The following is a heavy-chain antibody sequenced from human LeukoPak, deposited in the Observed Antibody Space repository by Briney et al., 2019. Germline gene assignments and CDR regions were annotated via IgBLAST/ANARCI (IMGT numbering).Heavy chain of an antibody. V-gene: IGHV4-59*01. Sequence: SETPSLTCTVSGGSISSYYWSWIRQPPGKGLEWIGYIYYSGSTNYNPSLKSRVTISVDTSKNQFSLKLSSVTAADTAVYYCARGGYYYDSSGYYGGPYYYYYYYMDVWGKGTTVTVSS. D-gene: IGHD3-22*01. J-gene: IGHJ6*03. CDR2: IYYSGST. CDR3: ARGGYYYDSSGYYGGPYYYYYYYMDV. CDR1: GGSISSYY.